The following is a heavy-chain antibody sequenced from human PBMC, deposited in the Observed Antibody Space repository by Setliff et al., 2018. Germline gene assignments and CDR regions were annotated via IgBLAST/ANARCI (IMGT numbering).Heavy chain of an antibody. Sequence: SVKVSCKASGYTFTSYAMNWVRQAPGQGLEWMGGTIPIFGTTDYAQKFQDRVTITTDESTSTAYMELNSLTSEDTAVYYCARGPPGYYYYMNVWGQGTTVTVSS. CDR3: ARGPPGYYYYMNV. J-gene: IGHJ6*03. V-gene: IGHV1-69*05. CDR1: GYTFTSYA. CDR2: TIPIFGTT.